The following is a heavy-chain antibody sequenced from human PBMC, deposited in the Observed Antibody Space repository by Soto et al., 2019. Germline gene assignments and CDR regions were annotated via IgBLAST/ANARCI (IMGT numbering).Heavy chain of an antibody. Sequence: SCAASGFTFSRYGMHWVRQAPGKGLEWVAVISYDGSNKYYADSVKGRFTISRDNSKNTLYLQMNSLRAEDTAVYYCAKDPSRFSYYDSSGYSGFDPWGQGTLVTVSS. CDR2: ISYDGSNK. CDR3: AKDPSRFSYYDSSGYSGFDP. J-gene: IGHJ5*02. D-gene: IGHD3-22*01. V-gene: IGHV3-30*18. CDR1: GFTFSRYG.